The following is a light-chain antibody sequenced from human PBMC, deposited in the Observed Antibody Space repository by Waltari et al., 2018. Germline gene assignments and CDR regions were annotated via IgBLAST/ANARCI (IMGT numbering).Light chain of an antibody. Sequence: EIVLTQSPATLSLSPGERATLSCRASQSVSSYLAWYLHKPAQARRLLIYNTSNRAAGIPARFSGSVSGTDFTLTISSLEPEDFAVYYCQQRSNWPWTFGQGTKVEIK. CDR3: QQRSNWPWT. V-gene: IGKV3-11*01. CDR2: NTS. J-gene: IGKJ1*01. CDR1: QSVSSY.